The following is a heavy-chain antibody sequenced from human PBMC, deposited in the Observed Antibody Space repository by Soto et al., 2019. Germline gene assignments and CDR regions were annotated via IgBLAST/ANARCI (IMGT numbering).Heavy chain of an antibody. V-gene: IGHV1-18*01. J-gene: IGHJ4*02. CDR3: ARAGQYYDASGYAD. Sequence: QVKLVQSGTEVKKPGASIKVSCEASGYSFATSGMTWVRQAPGQGLEWMGWISVYNGNTNYDQKLQDRVTMTTDTSTNTAFLEVRNLRSDDTAVYYCARAGQYYDASGYADWGQGTLVTVS. CDR1: GYSFATSG. CDR2: ISVYNGNT. D-gene: IGHD3-22*01.